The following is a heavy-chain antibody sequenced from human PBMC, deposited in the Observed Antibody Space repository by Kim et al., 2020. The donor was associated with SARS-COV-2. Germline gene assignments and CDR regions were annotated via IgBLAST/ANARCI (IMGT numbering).Heavy chain of an antibody. Sequence: VSVKSRITTTPGTSKNQFSLQLNSVTPEDTAVYYCARIAVAGTTGAFDIWGQGTMVTVSS. J-gene: IGHJ3*02. CDR3: ARIAVAGTTGAFDI. D-gene: IGHD6-19*01. V-gene: IGHV6-1*01.